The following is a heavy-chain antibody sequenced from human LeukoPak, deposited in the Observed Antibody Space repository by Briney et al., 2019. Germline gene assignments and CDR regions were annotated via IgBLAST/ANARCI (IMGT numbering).Heavy chain of an antibody. V-gene: IGHV3-23*01. CDR1: GFTFSDYY. CDR2: ISGSGGST. Sequence: GGSLRLSCAASGFTFSDYYMSWIRQAPGKGLEWVSTISGSGGSTYHADSVKGRFTISRDNSKNTLYLQMNSLRAEDTAVYYCAKGEKNPRYSSSSVGYYYYYYYMDVWGKGTTVTVSS. D-gene: IGHD6-6*01. J-gene: IGHJ6*03. CDR3: AKGEKNPRYSSSSVGYYYYYYYMDV.